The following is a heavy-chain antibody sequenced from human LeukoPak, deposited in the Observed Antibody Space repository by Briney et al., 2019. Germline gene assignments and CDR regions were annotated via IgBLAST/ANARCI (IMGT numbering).Heavy chain of an antibody. D-gene: IGHD6-19*01. V-gene: IGHV1-46*01. CDR1: GYTFTSYY. Sequence: ASVKVSCKASGYTFTSYYMHWVRQAPGQGLEWMGIINPSGGSTSYAQKFQGRVTMTRDTSTSTVYMELSSLRSEDTAVYYCARDRRGIAMAGTRRWFDPWGQGTLVTVSS. CDR3: ARDRRGIAMAGTRRWFDP. CDR2: INPSGGST. J-gene: IGHJ5*02.